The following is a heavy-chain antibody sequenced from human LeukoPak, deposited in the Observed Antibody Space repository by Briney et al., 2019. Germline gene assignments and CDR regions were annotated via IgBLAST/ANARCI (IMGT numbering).Heavy chain of an antibody. Sequence: SETLSLTCAAYGGSFSGYYWSWIRQPPGKGLEWIGEINHSGSTNYNPSLKSRVTISVDTSKNQFSLKLSSVTAADTAVYYCARHATCSGSYLNTYYYYYYMDVWGKGTTVTVSS. CDR1: GGSFSGYY. V-gene: IGHV4-34*01. CDR2: INHSGST. D-gene: IGHD1-26*01. J-gene: IGHJ6*03. CDR3: ARHATCSGSYLNTYYYYYYMDV.